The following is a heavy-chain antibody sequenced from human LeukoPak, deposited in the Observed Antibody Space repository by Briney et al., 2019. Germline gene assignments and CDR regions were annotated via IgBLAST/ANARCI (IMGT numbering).Heavy chain of an antibody. V-gene: IGHV3-30*18. CDR3: AKERIAGGG. CDR1: GFTFSSYG. D-gene: IGHD6-13*01. J-gene: IGHJ4*02. CDR2: ISYDGSNK. Sequence: PGRSLRLSCAASGFTFSSYGMHWVRQAPGKGLEWVAVISYDGSNKYYADSVKGRFTISRDNSKNTLYLQMNSLRAEDTAVYYCAKERIAGGGWGQGTLVTVSS.